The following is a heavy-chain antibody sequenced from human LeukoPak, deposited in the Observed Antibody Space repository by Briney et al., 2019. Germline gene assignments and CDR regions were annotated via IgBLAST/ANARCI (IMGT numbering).Heavy chain of an antibody. J-gene: IGHJ3*02. CDR3: ARDKSRTYGSADAFDI. V-gene: IGHV4-38-2*02. Sequence: SETLSLTCTVSGYSISSDYYWGWIRQPPGKGLEWIGYIYYSGSTNYNPSLKSRVTMSVDTSKNQFSLKLSSVTAADTAVYYCARDKSRTYGSADAFDIWGQGTMVTVSS. CDR1: GYSISSDYY. CDR2: IYYSGST. D-gene: IGHD3-10*01.